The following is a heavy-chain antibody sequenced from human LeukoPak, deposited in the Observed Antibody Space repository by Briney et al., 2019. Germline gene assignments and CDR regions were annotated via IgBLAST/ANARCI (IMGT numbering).Heavy chain of an antibody. CDR2: INPSGGST. D-gene: IGHD3-22*01. Sequence: ASVKVSCKASGYTFTNYYMHWVRQAPGQVLEWMGIINPSGGSTSYAQKFQGRVTMTRDTSTSTVYMELSSLRSEDTAIYYCARVSYDSSGYYPLDYWGQGTLVTVSS. CDR1: GYTFTNYY. J-gene: IGHJ4*02. CDR3: ARVSYDSSGYYPLDY. V-gene: IGHV1-46*01.